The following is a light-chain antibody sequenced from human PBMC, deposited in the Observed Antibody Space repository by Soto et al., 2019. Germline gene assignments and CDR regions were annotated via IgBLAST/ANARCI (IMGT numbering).Light chain of an antibody. V-gene: IGLV1-40*01. CDR2: GNS. CDR1: SSDIGAGYD. CDR3: QSYDSSLSGGV. J-gene: IGLJ3*02. Sequence: QSVLTQPPSVSGAPGQRVTISCTVSSSDIGAGYDVHWYQQLPGTAPKLLIYGNSNRPSGVPDRFSGSKSGTSASLAITGLRAEDEADYYCQSYDSSLSGGVFGGGTKLTVL.